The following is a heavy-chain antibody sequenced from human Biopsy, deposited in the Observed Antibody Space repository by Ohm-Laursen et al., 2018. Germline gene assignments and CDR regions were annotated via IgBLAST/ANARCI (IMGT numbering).Heavy chain of an antibody. Sequence: SLTCTVYGESFNGYYCSWIRPTPGKGREWIGEIKHRGKTNYNPSLKSRVTISVDTSKNQFSLKVRSVTAADTAVYYCVRGVDYYDPYHYYALDVWGQGTTVTVSS. D-gene: IGHD3-22*01. CDR2: IKHRGKT. V-gene: IGHV4-34*01. CDR1: GESFNGYY. CDR3: VRGVDYYDPYHYYALDV. J-gene: IGHJ6*02.